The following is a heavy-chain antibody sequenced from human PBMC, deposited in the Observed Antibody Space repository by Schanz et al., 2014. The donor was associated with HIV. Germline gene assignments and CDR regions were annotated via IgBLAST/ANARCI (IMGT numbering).Heavy chain of an antibody. CDR2: ISGGGAGT. J-gene: IGHJ6*02. CDR1: GFTLSSYS. CDR3: AREREESIAYYYYGMDV. D-gene: IGHD1-26*01. Sequence: EVQLVESGGGLVKPGGSLRLSCAASGFTLSSYSMNWVRQAPGKGLEWVSAISGGGAGTYYADSVQGRLTISRDNSKNTLYLQMNSLRAEDTAVYYCAREREESIAYYYYGMDVWGQGTAVTVSS. V-gene: IGHV3-23*04.